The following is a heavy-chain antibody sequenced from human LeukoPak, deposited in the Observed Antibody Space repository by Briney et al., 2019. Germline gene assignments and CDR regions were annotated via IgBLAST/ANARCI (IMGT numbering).Heavy chain of an antibody. Sequence: ASVKVSCKASGYMFNIYGISWVRQAPGQGLEWMGWIIAFNGNTNYARNFQDRVTMTTDTSTSTAFMELTSLSSDDTAVYYCARSPPSTGYDRFDTWGQGTLVTVSS. CDR3: ARSPPSTGYDRFDT. V-gene: IGHV1-18*01. CDR1: GYMFNIYG. CDR2: IIAFNGNT. J-gene: IGHJ4*02. D-gene: IGHD5-12*01.